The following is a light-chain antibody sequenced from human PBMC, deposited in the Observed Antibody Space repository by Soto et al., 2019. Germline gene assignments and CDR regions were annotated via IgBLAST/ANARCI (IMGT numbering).Light chain of an antibody. CDR3: APWDDSLSGWG. Sequence: QSVVTQPPSASGTPGQRVTISCSGSSSNIGSNTVNWYQQLPGTAPKLLIYGNNQRPSGVPDRFSGSKSGTSASLAITGLQSEDDGHCYCAPWDDSLSGWGFSGRTKRPVL. V-gene: IGLV1-44*01. J-gene: IGLJ3*02. CDR2: GNN. CDR1: SSNIGSNT.